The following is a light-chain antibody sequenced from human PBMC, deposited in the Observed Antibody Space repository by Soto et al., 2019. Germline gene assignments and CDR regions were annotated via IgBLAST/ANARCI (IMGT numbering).Light chain of an antibody. CDR2: DAS. CDR3: QQFRRYPLT. CDR1: QTVRNNY. V-gene: IGKV3-20*01. Sequence: EFVLTQSPGTLSLSPGERATLSCRASQTVRNNYLAWYQQKPGQAPRLLIYDASSRATGIPDRFSGGGSGTDFTLTISRLEPEDFALYYCQQFRRYPLTFGGGTKVEVK. J-gene: IGKJ4*01.